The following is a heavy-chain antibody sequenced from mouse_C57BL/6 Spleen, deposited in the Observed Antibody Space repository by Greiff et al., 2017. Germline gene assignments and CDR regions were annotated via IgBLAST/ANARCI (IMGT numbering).Heavy chain of an antibody. CDR1: GFSLTSYG. Sequence: QVQLQQSGPGLVQPSQSLSITCTVSGFSLTSYGVHWVRQSPGKGLEWLGVIWSGGSTDYNAAFISRLSISKDNSKSQVFFKMNSLQADDTAIYYCARNWRITTVVDWYFDVWGTGTTVTVSS. V-gene: IGHV2-2*01. J-gene: IGHJ1*03. D-gene: IGHD1-1*01. CDR3: ARNWRITTVVDWYFDV. CDR2: IWSGGST.